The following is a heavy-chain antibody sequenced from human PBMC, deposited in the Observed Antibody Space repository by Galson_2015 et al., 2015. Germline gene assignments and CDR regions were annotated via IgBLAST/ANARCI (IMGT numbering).Heavy chain of an antibody. Sequence: SLRLSCAASGFTFSSYAMSWVRQAPGKGLEWVSAISGSGGSTYYADSVKGRFTISRDNSKSTLYLQMNSLRSEDTAVYYCASLGGSIAVADPFDYWGQGTLVTVSS. J-gene: IGHJ4*02. D-gene: IGHD6-19*01. V-gene: IGHV3-23*01. CDR1: GFTFSSYA. CDR3: ASLGGSIAVADPFDY. CDR2: ISGSGGST.